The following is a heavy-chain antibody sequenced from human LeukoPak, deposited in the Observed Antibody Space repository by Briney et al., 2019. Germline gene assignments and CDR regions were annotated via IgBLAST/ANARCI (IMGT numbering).Heavy chain of an antibody. CDR2: MNPNSGNT. D-gene: IGHD3-3*01. J-gene: IGHJ6*03. V-gene: IGHV1-8*03. CDR3: ARLYYDFWSGYVVYYYMDV. CDR1: GYTFTSYD. Sequence: GASVKVSCKASGYTFTSYDINWVRQATGQGLEWMGWMNPNSGNTGYAQKFQGRVTITRNTSISTAYMELSSLRSEDTAVYYCARLYYDFWSGYVVYYYMDVWGKGTTVTVSS.